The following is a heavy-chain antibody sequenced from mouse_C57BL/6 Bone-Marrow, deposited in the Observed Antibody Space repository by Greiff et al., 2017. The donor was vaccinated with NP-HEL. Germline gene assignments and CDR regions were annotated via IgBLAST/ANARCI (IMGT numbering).Heavy chain of an antibody. Sequence: EVKLVESGEGLVKPGGSLKLSCAASGFTFSSYAMSWVRQTPEKRLEWVAYISSGGDYIYYADTVKGRFPISRDNARNTLYLQMSSLKSEDTAMYYCTRAGYYSYWYFDVWGTGTTVTVSS. CDR2: ISSGGDYI. V-gene: IGHV5-9-1*02. J-gene: IGHJ1*03. D-gene: IGHD2-3*01. CDR3: TRAGYYSYWYFDV. CDR1: GFTFSSYA.